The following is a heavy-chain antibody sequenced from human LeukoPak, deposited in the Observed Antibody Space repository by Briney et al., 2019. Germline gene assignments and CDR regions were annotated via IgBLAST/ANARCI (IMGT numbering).Heavy chain of an antibody. CDR3: ARDRVDTGSFNY. Sequence: SETLSLTCTLSGGSIINGDYYWSWIRQPPGKGLEWIGYIYYSGSTNYNPSLKSRVTISVDTSKNQFSLKLSSVTAADTAVYYCARDRVDTGSFNYWGQGTLVTVSS. CDR1: GGSIINGDYY. CDR2: IYYSGST. V-gene: IGHV4-61*08. D-gene: IGHD5-18*01. J-gene: IGHJ4*02.